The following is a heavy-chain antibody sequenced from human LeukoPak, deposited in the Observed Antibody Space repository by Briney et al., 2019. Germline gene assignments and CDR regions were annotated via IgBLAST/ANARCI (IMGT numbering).Heavy chain of an antibody. J-gene: IGHJ5*02. Sequence: PSETLSLTCAVSGGSISSGGYSWSWIRQPPGKGLEWIGYIYHSGSTYYNPSLKSRVTISVDRSKNQFSLKPSSVTAADTAVYYCARTHITMVRGVISGDNWFDPWGQGTLVTVSS. V-gene: IGHV4-30-2*01. D-gene: IGHD3-10*01. CDR2: IYHSGST. CDR1: GGSISSGGYS. CDR3: ARTHITMVRGVISGDNWFDP.